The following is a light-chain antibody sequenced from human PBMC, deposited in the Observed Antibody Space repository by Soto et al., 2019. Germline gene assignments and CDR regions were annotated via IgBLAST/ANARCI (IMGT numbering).Light chain of an antibody. J-gene: IGKJ2*01. CDR1: QSISTE. V-gene: IGKV3-15*01. Sequence: EIVMTQSPATLSVSPGERATLSCRASQSISTELAWYQQKPGQPRRLLIYSASTRATGVPARFTGSGSGSEFTLTISGLQSEDFAVYYCQQGHNWPLTFGQVTRLEI. CDR3: QQGHNWPLT. CDR2: SAS.